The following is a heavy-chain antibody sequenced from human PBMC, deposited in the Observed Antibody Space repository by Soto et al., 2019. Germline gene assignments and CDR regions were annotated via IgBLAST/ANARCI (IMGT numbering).Heavy chain of an antibody. CDR1: GGSISSGGYS. CDR3: ARGWLQLRGFDY. D-gene: IGHD5-12*01. J-gene: IGHJ4*02. CDR2: IYHSGST. Sequence: SETLSLTCAVSGGSISSGGYSWSRIRQPPGKGLEWIGYIYHSGSTYYNPSLKSRVTISVDRSKNQFSLKLSSVTAADTAVYYCARGWLQLRGFDYWGQGTLVTVSS. V-gene: IGHV4-30-2*01.